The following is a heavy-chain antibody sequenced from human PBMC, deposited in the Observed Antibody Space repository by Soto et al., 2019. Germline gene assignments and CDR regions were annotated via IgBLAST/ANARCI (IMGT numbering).Heavy chain of an antibody. V-gene: IGHV1-18*04. J-gene: IGHJ6*02. Sequence: GASVKVSCKASGYTFTSYGISWVRQAPGQGLEWMGWISAYNGNTNYAQKLQGRVTMTTDTSTSTAYMELRSLRSDDTAVYYCAREGVVQLGYGEPTGYYYGMDVWGQGTTVTVSS. CDR3: AREGVVQLGYGEPTGYYYGMDV. D-gene: IGHD5-18*01. CDR2: ISAYNGNT. CDR1: GYTFTSYG.